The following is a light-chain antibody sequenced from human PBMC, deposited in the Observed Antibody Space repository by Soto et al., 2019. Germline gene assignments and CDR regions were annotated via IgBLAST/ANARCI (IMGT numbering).Light chain of an antibody. CDR3: QQYGSSQYT. CDR2: DAS. CDR1: QSVSSSY. J-gene: IGKJ2*01. V-gene: IGKV3D-20*01. Sequence: EIVLTQSPATLSLSPGERATLSCGASQSVSSSYLAWYQQKPGLSPRLLIYDASSRATGIPDRFSGSGSGTDFTLTISRLEPEDFAVEYCQQYGSSQYTVGQGTKLEIK.